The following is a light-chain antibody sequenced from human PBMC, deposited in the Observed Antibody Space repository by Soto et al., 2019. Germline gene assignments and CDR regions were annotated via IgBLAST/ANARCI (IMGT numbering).Light chain of an antibody. Sequence: DVQMTQSPSSLSASVGDRVTITCRASQDINSYLAWYQQKPGNAPKSLIYAASSLQTGVPSRFSGSESGTDFTLTISNLQPEYSATYYCQQYNIYPFTSGGGTKVEIK. J-gene: IGKJ4*01. V-gene: IGKV1D-16*01. CDR2: AAS. CDR3: QQYNIYPFT. CDR1: QDINSY.